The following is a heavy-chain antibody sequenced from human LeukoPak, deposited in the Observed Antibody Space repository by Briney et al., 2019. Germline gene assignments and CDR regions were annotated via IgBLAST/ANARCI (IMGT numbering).Heavy chain of an antibody. CDR3: ARGRTQSSVYDY. J-gene: IGHJ4*02. CDR1: GFIVSTTF. Sequence: GGSLRLSCAASGFIVSTTFLTWLRQAPGKGLEWVSVIVSDGSAFYADSVKGRFTISRDSSKNTLYLQMNSLRAEDTAVYYSARGRTQSSVYDYWGQGTLVTVSS. CDR2: IVSDGSA. V-gene: IGHV3-53*01. D-gene: IGHD5-24*01.